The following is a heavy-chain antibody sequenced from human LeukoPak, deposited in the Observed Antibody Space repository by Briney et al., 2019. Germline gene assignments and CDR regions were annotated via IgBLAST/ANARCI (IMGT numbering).Heavy chain of an antibody. J-gene: IGHJ3*02. CDR2: IYYSGST. CDR3: ARESRTGDAFDI. CDR1: GGSVSSGSYY. Sequence: SETLSLTCTVSGGSVSSGSYYWRWIRQPPGKGLEWIGYIYYSGSTNYNPSLKSRVTISVDTSKNQFSLKLSSVTAADTAVYYCARESRTGDAFDIWGQGTMVTVSS. V-gene: IGHV4-61*01.